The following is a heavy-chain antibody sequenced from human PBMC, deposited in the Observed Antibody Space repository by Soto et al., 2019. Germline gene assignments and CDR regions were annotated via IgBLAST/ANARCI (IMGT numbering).Heavy chain of an antibody. V-gene: IGHV3-23*01. CDR3: ANVKGYSGNWLESAF. CDR1: GFTFSSYA. D-gene: IGHD6-13*01. CDR2: ISGSGGST. J-gene: IGHJ4*02. Sequence: GESLRLSCAASGFTFSSYAMSWVRQAPGKGLEWVSAISGSGGSTYYADSVKGRFTISRDNSKNTLYRQMNSLRADDTAVYYSANVKGYSGNWLESAFWGRGTLVT.